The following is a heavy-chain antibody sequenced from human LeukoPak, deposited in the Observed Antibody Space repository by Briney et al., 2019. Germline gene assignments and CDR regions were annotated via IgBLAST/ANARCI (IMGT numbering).Heavy chain of an antibody. Sequence: SETLSLTCAVYGGSFSGYYWSWIRQPPGKGLEWIGEINHSGSTNYNPSLKSRVTISVDTSKNQFSLKLSSVTAADTAVYYCARGHLYDSSGYSTANFDYWGQGTLVTVSS. CDR1: GGSFSGYY. CDR2: INHSGST. J-gene: IGHJ4*02. CDR3: ARGHLYDSSGYSTANFDY. V-gene: IGHV4-34*01. D-gene: IGHD3-22*01.